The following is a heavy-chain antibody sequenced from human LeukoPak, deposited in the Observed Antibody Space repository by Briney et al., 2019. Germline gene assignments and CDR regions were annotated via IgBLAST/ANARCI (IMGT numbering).Heavy chain of an antibody. CDR3: ARRMGATPVGNAFDI. J-gene: IGHJ3*02. CDR1: GFTFSNYA. CDR2: ISYDGSNK. V-gene: IGHV3-30-3*01. D-gene: IGHD1-26*01. Sequence: PGGSLRLSCAASGFTFSNYAMHWVRQAPGKGLEWKAIISYDGSNKDCVDSVKGRFTISRDNSKDTLYLQVNGLRTEDTAVYYCARRMGATPVGNAFDIWGQGTMVTVSS.